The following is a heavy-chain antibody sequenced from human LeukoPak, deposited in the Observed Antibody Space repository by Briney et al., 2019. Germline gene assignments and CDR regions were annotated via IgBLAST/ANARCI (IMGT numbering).Heavy chain of an antibody. CDR2: ISSSSSYI. CDR1: GFTFSSYS. D-gene: IGHD5-24*01. Sequence: GGSLRLSCAASGFTFSSYSMNWGRQAPGKGLEWVSSISSSSSYIYYADSVKGRFTISRDNAKNSLYLQMNSLRAEDTAVYYCATEMATINYWGQGTLVTVSS. CDR3: ATEMATINY. V-gene: IGHV3-21*01. J-gene: IGHJ4*02.